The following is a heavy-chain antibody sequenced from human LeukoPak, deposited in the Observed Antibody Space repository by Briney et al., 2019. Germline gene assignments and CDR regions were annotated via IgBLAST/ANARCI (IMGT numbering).Heavy chain of an antibody. CDR1: GYSFTSYW. V-gene: IGHV5-51*01. Sequence: GESLKISCKGSGYSFTSYWIGWVRQMPGKGLEWMGIIYRGDSDTRYSPSFQGQVTISADKSISTAYLQWSSRKASDTAMYYCASSSGYYLTGFVYWGQGTLVTVSS. J-gene: IGHJ4*02. CDR3: ASSSGYYLTGFVY. CDR2: IYRGDSDT. D-gene: IGHD3-22*01.